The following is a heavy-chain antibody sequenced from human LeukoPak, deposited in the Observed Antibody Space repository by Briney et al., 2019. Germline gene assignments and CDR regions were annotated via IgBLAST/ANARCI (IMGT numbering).Heavy chain of an antibody. CDR3: AREGGSLPFDY. CDR1: GFTFSSYS. CDR2: ISSSGSTI. Sequence: PGGSLRLSCAASGFTFSSYSMNWVRQAPGKGLEWVSSISSSGSTIYYADSVKGRFTISRDNAKNSLYLQMNRLRAEDTAAYYCAREGGSLPFDYWGQGTLVTVSS. V-gene: IGHV3-48*04. J-gene: IGHJ4*02. D-gene: IGHD1-26*01.